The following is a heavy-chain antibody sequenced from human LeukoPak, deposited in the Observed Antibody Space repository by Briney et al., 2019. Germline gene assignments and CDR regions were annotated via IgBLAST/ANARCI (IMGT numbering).Heavy chain of an antibody. D-gene: IGHD3-10*01. V-gene: IGHV4-59*01. CDR3: ARVFDSGSQAYFYYMDV. CDR1: GGSISSYY. Sequence: PSETLSLTCTASGGSISSYYWSWIRQPPGKGLEWIGYIYYSGSTNYNPPLKSRVTISVDTSKNQFSLKLSSVTAADTAVYYCARVFDSGSQAYFYYMDVWGKGTTVTIFS. J-gene: IGHJ6*03. CDR2: IYYSGST.